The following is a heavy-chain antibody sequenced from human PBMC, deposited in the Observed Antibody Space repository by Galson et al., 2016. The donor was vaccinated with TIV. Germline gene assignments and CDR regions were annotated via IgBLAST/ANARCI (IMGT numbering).Heavy chain of an antibody. V-gene: IGHV4-34*01. J-gene: IGHJ3*01. CDR2: INHSGST. CDR3: ARHREWELGAFDV. CDR1: GGSFSDYS. D-gene: IGHD1-26*01. Sequence: SETLSLTCAVSGGSFSDYSWNWIRQPPGKGLEWIGEINHSGSTNYNPSLRSRVTISIDTSRNQFSLKLNAVTATDSAVYYCARHREWELGAFDVWGQGTMVTVSS.